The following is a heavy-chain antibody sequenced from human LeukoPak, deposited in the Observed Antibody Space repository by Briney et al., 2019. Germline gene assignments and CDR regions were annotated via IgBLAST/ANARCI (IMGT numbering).Heavy chain of an antibody. CDR2: ISGSGSGGST. D-gene: IGHD6-13*01. Sequence: GGSLRLSCAASGFTFGSSAMSWVRQAPGKGLEWVSSISGSGSGGSTYYADSVRGRFTISRDNSKNTLYLQMNSLRAEDTAVYYCAKDHLAAAGIRYWGQGTLVTVSS. CDR3: AKDHLAAAGIRY. CDR1: GFTFGSSA. J-gene: IGHJ4*02. V-gene: IGHV3-23*01.